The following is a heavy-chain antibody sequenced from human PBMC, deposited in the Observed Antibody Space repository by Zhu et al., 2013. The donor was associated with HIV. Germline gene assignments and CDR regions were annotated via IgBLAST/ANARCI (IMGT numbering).Heavy chain of an antibody. J-gene: IGHJ6*01. D-gene: IGHD5-18*01. CDR1: GGSFSGYY. Sequence: QVQLQQWGAGLLKPSETLSLTCAVYGGSFSGYYWSWIRQPPGKGLEWIGEINHSGSTYYNPSLKSRVTISVDTSKNQFSLKLSSVTAADTAVYYCARGRSYGYAYYYYYGMDVWGPRDHGSPSLQ. V-gene: IGHV4-34*01. CDR3: ARGRSYGYAYYYYYGMDV. CDR2: INHSGST.